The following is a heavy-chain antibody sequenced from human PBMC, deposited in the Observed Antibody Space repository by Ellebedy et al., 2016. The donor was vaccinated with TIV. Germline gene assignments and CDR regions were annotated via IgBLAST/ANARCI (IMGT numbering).Heavy chain of an antibody. D-gene: IGHD3-22*01. V-gene: IGHV5-51*01. CDR2: IFPGDSDS. CDR3: ARQGSDSSGYYYGVAY. CDR1: GYNFTSYW. J-gene: IGHJ4*02. Sequence: PGGSLRLSCKASGYNFTSYWIGWVRQMPGKGLEWMGIIFPGDSDSRYSPSFQGQVTISADKSINTAYLQWNSLKASDTAMYYCARQGSDSSGYYYGVAYWGQGTLVTVSS.